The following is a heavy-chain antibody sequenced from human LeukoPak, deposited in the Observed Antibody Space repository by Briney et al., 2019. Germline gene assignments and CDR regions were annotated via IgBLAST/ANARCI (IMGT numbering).Heavy chain of an antibody. CDR2: IKTSGST. D-gene: IGHD3-22*01. Sequence: SETLSLTCTVSGGSISTYYWSWIRQPVGKGLEWIGHIKTSGSTHYNPSLRSRITMSVDTSKNQFSLNLSSVTAADTAVYYCARSSGSSIDAFDIWGQGTMVTVSS. CDR3: ARSSGSSIDAFDI. CDR1: GGSISTYY. J-gene: IGHJ3*02. V-gene: IGHV4-4*07.